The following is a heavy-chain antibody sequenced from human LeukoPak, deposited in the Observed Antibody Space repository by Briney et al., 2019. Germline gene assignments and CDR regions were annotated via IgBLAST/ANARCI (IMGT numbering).Heavy chain of an antibody. CDR1: GFSLSPSGMR. CDR3: ARGIAAAGTVDY. Sequence: SGPTLLNPPQPPTLTCTFSGFSLSPSGMRVSWIRQPPVKALEWLARIDWDDDKYYSTSLKTRLTISKDTSKNQVVLTMTNMDPVDTATYYCARGIAAAGTVDYWGQGTLVTVSS. CDR2: IDWDDDK. V-gene: IGHV2-70*04. J-gene: IGHJ4*02. D-gene: IGHD6-13*01.